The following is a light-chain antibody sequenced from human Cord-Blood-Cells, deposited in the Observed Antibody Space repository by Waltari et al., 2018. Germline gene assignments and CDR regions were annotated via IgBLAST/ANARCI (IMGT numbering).Light chain of an antibody. Sequence: QSALTQPRSVSGSPGQSVTISCPGTRRDVGGYTYVSWYQQHPGKAPKLMIYDVSKRPSGVPDRFSGSKSGNTASLTISGLQAEDEADYYCCSYAGSYTWVFGGGTKLTVL. V-gene: IGLV2-11*01. CDR1: RRDVGGYTY. CDR3: CSYAGSYTWV. J-gene: IGLJ3*02. CDR2: DVS.